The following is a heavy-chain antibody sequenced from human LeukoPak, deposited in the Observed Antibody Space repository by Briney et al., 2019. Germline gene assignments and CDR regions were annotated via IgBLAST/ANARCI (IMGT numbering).Heavy chain of an antibody. CDR3: AKDSTQTPGPQFWHY. J-gene: IGHJ4*02. V-gene: IGHV3-23*01. CDR2: IIDSGNSI. D-gene: IGHD3-3*01. CDR1: GFTFSSCA. Sequence: PRGSLRLSCAASGFTFSSCAMSRVRQAPGRGLEWVSTIIDSGNSIYYADSAEGRFTISRDNSKNTLYLQMNSLRAEDTAVYYCAKDSTQTPGPQFWHYWGQGTLVTVSS.